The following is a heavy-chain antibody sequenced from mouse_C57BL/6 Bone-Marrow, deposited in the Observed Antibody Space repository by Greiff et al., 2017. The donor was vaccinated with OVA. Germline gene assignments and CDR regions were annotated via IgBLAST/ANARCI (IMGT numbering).Heavy chain of an antibody. CDR2: INYDGSST. CDR3: ARDGSYCGSSGYIDV. V-gene: IGHV5-16*01. D-gene: IGHD1-1*01. CDR1: GFTFSDYY. J-gene: IGHJ1*03. Sequence: EVMLVESEGGLVQPGSSMKLSCTASGFTFSDYYMAWVRQVPEKGLEWVANINYDGSSTYYLASLKSRFIISRDNAKNILYLQMSSLKSEDTATYYCARDGSYCGSSGYIDVWGTGTTVTVSS.